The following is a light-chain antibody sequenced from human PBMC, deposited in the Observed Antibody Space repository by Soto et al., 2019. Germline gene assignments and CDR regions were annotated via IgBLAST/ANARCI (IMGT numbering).Light chain of an antibody. CDR3: SSYAGANNWV. CDR2: EVN. CDR1: SSDVGTHGY. V-gene: IGLV2-8*01. J-gene: IGLJ3*02. Sequence: QSVLTQPPSASGSPGQSVTISCTGTSSDVGTHGYVSWYQQHPGKAPKLILYEVNNRPSGVPDRFSGSKSGNTASLTVSGLQAEDEGNYYCSSYAGANNWVFGGGTKVTVL.